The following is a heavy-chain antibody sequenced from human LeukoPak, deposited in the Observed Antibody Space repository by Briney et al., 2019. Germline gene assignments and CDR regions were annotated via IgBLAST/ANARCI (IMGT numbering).Heavy chain of an antibody. V-gene: IGHV1-2*02. CDR3: ARFEGSGWYRGNYNWFDP. Sequence: ASVKVSCKASGYSFTGYYMYWGRQAPGPGLEWMGWINPNSGGTNYAQKFQGRVTMTRDTSISTAYMVLSRLRSDDTAVYYCARFEGSGWYRGNYNWFDPWGQGTLVTVSS. J-gene: IGHJ5*02. D-gene: IGHD6-19*01. CDR2: INPNSGGT. CDR1: GYSFTGYY.